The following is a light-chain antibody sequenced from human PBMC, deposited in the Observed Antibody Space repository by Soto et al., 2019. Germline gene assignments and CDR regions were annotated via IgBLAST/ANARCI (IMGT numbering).Light chain of an antibody. V-gene: IGLV1-44*01. CDR1: SSNIGTKT. Sequence: QSVLTQPPSASGTPGQRVTISCSGSSSNIGTKTVNWYQQLPGTAPKLLIYSNNPRPSGVPDRFSVSKSGTSASLAISGLQSEDEADYYCAAWDDSLNGYVFGTGTKVTVL. CDR2: SNN. CDR3: AAWDDSLNGYV. J-gene: IGLJ1*01.